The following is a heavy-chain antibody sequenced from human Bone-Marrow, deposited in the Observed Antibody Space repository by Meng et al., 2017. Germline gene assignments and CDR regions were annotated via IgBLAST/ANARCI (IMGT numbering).Heavy chain of an antibody. V-gene: IGHV4-61*01. J-gene: IGHJ4*02. CDR2: IYYSGST. CDR1: GGSVSSGSYY. CDR3: ARGGDRGSGWYGVDY. D-gene: IGHD6-19*01. Sequence: GSLRLSCTVSGGSVSSGSYYWSWIRQPPGKGLEWIGYIYYSGSTNYNPSLKSRVTISVDTSKNQFSLKLSSVTAADTAVYYCARGGDRGSGWYGVDYWGQGTLVTVSS.